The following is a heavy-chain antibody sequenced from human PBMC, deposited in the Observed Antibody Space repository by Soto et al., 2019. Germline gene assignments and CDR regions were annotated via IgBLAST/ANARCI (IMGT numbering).Heavy chain of an antibody. Sequence: SETLSLTCTVSGGSISSSSYYWGWIRQPPGKGLEWIGSIYYSGSTYYNPSLKSRVTISVDTSKNQFSLKLSSVTAADTAVYYCATRVEMATTTNIDYWGQGTLVTVSS. CDR3: ATRVEMATTTNIDY. J-gene: IGHJ4*02. CDR1: GGSISSSSYY. CDR2: IYYSGST. D-gene: IGHD1-1*01. V-gene: IGHV4-39*01.